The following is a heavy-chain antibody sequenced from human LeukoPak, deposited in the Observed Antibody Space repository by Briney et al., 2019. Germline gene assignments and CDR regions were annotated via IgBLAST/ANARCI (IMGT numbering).Heavy chain of an antibody. CDR2: ISAYNGNT. D-gene: IGHD6-13*01. Sequence: ASVKVSCKASGDTFSSYAIRWVRQAPGQGLEWMGWISAYNGNTNYAQKLQGRVTMTTDTSTSTAYMELRSLRSDDTAVYYCARDSSSWSYYYYYYGMDVWGQGTTVTVSS. CDR3: ARDSSSWSYYYYYYGMDV. J-gene: IGHJ6*02. V-gene: IGHV1-18*01. CDR1: GDTFSSYA.